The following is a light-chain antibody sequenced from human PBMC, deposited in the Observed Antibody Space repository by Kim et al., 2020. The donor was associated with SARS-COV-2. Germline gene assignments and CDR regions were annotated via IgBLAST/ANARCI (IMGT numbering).Light chain of an antibody. J-gene: IGLJ3*02. CDR2: DVN. Sequence: QSALTQPASVSGSPGQSISISCTGTSSNIGTYNYVFWHQQHPGEAPILMIYDVNKRPSGISRRFSGSKSGSTPSLTISGLQAEDEADYYCSSFTTRSSLVFGGGTQLTLL. V-gene: IGLV2-14*03. CDR1: SSNIGTYNY. CDR3: SSFTTRSSLV.